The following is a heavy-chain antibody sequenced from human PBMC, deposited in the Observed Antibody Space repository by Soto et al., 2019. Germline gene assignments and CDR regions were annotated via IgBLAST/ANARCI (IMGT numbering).Heavy chain of an antibody. CDR1: GFTFSSYG. J-gene: IGHJ6*02. D-gene: IGHD3-10*01. CDR2: ISYDGSNK. Sequence: GGSLRLSCAASGFTFSSYGMHWVRQAPGKWLEWVAVISYDGSNKYYADSVKGRFTISRDNSKNTLYLQMNSLRAEDTAVYYCAKDLEGHGSGSYYDYYNYGMDVWGQGXTVTVSS. V-gene: IGHV3-30*18. CDR3: AKDLEGHGSGSYYDYYNYGMDV.